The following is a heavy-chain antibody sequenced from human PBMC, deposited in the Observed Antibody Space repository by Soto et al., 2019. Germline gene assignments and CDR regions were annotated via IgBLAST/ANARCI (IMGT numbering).Heavy chain of an antibody. V-gene: IGHV4-34*01. Sequence: SETLSLTCAVYGGSFSGYYWSWIRQPPGKGLEWIGEINHSGSTNYNPSLKSRVTISVDTSKNQFSLKLSSVTAADTAVYYCARFGSSFYYYYYGMGVWGQGTTVTVSS. CDR2: INHSGST. CDR1: GGSFSGYY. CDR3: ARFGSSFYYYYYGMGV. J-gene: IGHJ6*02. D-gene: IGHD6-13*01.